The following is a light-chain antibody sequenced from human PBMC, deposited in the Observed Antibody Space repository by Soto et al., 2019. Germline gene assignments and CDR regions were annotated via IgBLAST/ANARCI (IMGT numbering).Light chain of an antibody. CDR3: QQYGSSLT. Sequence: EIVLTQSPATLSLYPGERATLSCRASQSVSSYLAWYQQKPGQAPRLLIYDASNRATGIPARFSGSGSGTDFTLTISSLEPEDFAVYYCQQYGSSLTFGGGTKVEIK. CDR2: DAS. J-gene: IGKJ4*01. CDR1: QSVSSY. V-gene: IGKV3-11*01.